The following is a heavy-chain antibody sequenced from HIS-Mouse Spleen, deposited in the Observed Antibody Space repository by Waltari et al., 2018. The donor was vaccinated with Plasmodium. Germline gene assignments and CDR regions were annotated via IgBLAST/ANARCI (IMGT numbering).Heavy chain of an antibody. J-gene: IGHJ4*02. D-gene: IGHD6-13*01. CDR3: AKDRRSSSWYVDY. Sequence: QVQLVESGGGVVQHGRSLRLSCAASGFTFISYGMHWVRLAPGKGLEWVAVISYDGSNKYYADSVKGRFTISRDNSKNTLYLQMNSLRAEDTAVYYCAKDRRSSSWYVDYWGQGTLVTVSS. CDR2: ISYDGSNK. CDR1: GFTFISYG. V-gene: IGHV3-30*18.